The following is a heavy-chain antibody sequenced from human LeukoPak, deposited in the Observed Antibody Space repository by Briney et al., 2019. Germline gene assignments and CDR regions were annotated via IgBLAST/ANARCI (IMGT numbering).Heavy chain of an antibody. J-gene: IGHJ6*02. V-gene: IGHV3-23*01. CDR2: ISGSGGST. CDR1: GFTFGDYA. D-gene: IGHD2-15*01. Sequence: GGSLRLSCAASGFTFGDYAMSWVRQAPGKGLEWVSAISGSGGSTYYADSVKGRFTISRDNSKNTLYLQMNSLRAEDTAVYYCAKDLLIQNVRLNYYYYGVDVWGQGTTVTVSS. CDR3: AKDLLIQNVRLNYYYYGVDV.